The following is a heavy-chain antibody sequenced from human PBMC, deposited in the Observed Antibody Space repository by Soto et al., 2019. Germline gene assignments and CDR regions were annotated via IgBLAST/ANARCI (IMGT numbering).Heavy chain of an antibody. J-gene: IGHJ4*02. CDR2: IKSKTDGGTT. Sequence: PGGSLRLSCAASGFTFSNAWMNWVRQAPGKGLEWVGRIKSKTDGGTTDYAAPVKGRFTISRDDSKNTLYLQVNSLKTDDTAVYYCTTDPWPYTGTDYWGQGTLVTVSS. V-gene: IGHV3-15*07. D-gene: IGHD5-18*01. CDR3: TTDPWPYTGTDY. CDR1: GFTFSNAW.